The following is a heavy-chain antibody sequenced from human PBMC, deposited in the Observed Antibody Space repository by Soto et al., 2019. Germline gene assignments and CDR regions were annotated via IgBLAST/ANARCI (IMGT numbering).Heavy chain of an antibody. D-gene: IGHD3-22*01. CDR3: ARGDYYDINDY. CDR1: GYTFTSYA. Sequence: QVQLVQSGAEVKKPGASVKVSCKASGYTFTSYAMHWVRQAPGQRLEWMGWINAGNGNTKYSQKYQGRVTITRDTSASTAYMEVSSLRSEDTAVYYCARGDYYDINDYCGQGTLVTISS. J-gene: IGHJ4*02. V-gene: IGHV1-3*01. CDR2: INAGNGNT.